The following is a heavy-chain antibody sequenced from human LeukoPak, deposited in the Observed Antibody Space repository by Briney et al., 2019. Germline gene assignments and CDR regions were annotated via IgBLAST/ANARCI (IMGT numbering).Heavy chain of an antibody. CDR3: ARENPSGYYNRPIDY. J-gene: IGHJ4*02. D-gene: IGHD3-22*01. V-gene: IGHV4-59*01. CDR2: IYYSGSI. CDR1: GASISSYY. Sequence: PSETLSLICTVSGASISSYYWSWIRQPPGKGLEWIGDIYYSGSIKYNPSLKSRVTMSVDTSKNQFSLKLSSVTAAYTAIYYCARENPSGYYNRPIDYWGQGTLVTVSS.